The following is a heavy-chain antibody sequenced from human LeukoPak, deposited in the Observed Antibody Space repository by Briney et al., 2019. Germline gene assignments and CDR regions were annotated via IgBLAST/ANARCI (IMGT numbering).Heavy chain of an antibody. D-gene: IGHD6-19*01. V-gene: IGHV3-11*01. CDR2: IGSSATTI. J-gene: IGHJ4*02. CDR3: ARGSWRVAGIPGY. CDR1: GFTFGDYY. Sequence: GGSLRLSCAASGFTFGDYYLTWIRQTPGKGLEWVSYIGSSATTIHYADSVKGRFTIFRDHAKNSLYLQMNGLRVEDTAVYYCARGSWRVAGIPGYWGQGNLVTVSS.